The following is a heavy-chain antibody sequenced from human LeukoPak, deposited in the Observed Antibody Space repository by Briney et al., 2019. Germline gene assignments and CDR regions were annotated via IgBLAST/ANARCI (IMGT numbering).Heavy chain of an antibody. CDR3: ARGGGYTYGYIN. Sequence: PGGSLRLSCAASGFTFSSYGMHWVRQAPGKGLEWVAFIRYDGSNKYYADSVKGRFTISRDNSKNTLYLQMNSLRAEDTAVYYCARGGGYTYGYINWGRGALVTVSS. CDR2: IRYDGSNK. CDR1: GFTFSSYG. J-gene: IGHJ4*02. V-gene: IGHV3-30*02. D-gene: IGHD5-18*01.